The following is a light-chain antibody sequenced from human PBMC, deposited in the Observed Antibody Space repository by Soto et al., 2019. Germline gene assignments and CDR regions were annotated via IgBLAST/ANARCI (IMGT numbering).Light chain of an antibody. Sequence: QSALTQPASVSGSPGQSITISCTGTSSDVGSYNLVSWYQQHPGKAPKLMIYEGSKRPSGVSNRFSGSKSGNTASLTISGLQAEDEADYYCCSYAGSYNYVFGTGPKLTVL. CDR2: EGS. V-gene: IGLV2-23*01. J-gene: IGLJ1*01. CDR3: CSYAGSYNYV. CDR1: SSDVGSYNL.